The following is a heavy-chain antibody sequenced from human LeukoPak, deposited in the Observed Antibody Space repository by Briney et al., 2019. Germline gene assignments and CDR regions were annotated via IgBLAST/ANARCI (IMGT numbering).Heavy chain of an antibody. J-gene: IGHJ6*04. CDR3: ARTTMVRGVISPLMDV. Sequence: SGPALVKPTQTLTLTCTFSGFSLSTSGMCVSWIRQPPGKALECHAGIDWDDDKYYSTSLKNRLTISKDTSKNQVVLTMTNMDPVDTATYYCARTTMVRGVISPLMDVWGKGTTVTVSS. D-gene: IGHD3-10*01. CDR2: IDWDDDK. CDR1: GFSLSTSGMC. V-gene: IGHV2-70*11.